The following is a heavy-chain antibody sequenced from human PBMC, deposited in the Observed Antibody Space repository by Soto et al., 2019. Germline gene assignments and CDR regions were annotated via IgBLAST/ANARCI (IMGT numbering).Heavy chain of an antibody. J-gene: IGHJ4*02. CDR3: ARLPDY. Sequence: SETLSLTCAVSGYSLSSGYYWGWIRQPPGKGLEWIATSYHSGITHYNPSLKSRVTISLDTSKNQLSLKLSSVTAADTAVYYCARLPDYWGQGTLVTVSS. CDR2: SYHSGIT. CDR1: GYSLSSGYY. V-gene: IGHV4-38-2*01.